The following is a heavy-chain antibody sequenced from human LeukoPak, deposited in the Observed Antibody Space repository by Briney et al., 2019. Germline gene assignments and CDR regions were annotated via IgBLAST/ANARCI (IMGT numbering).Heavy chain of an antibody. D-gene: IGHD3-9*01. Sequence: GASVKVSCKASGYTFTSYDINWVRQATGQGLEWMGWMNPNSGNTGYAQKFQGRVTMTRNTSISTAYMELSSLRSEDTAVYYCARGLRCDILTGYSGYYYYYYMDVWGKGTTVTISS. CDR2: MNPNSGNT. CDR1: GYTFTSYD. V-gene: IGHV1-8*01. J-gene: IGHJ6*03. CDR3: ARGLRCDILTGYSGYYYYYYMDV.